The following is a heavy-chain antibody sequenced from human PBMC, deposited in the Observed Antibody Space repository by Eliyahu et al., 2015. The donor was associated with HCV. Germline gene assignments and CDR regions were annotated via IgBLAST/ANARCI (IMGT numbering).Heavy chain of an antibody. CDR2: INXSGST. Sequence: QVQLQESGPGLVKPSXTLSLTXTVSGGSISSYYWXWXRQSPGKGLEWIGYINXSGSTNYNPSLKSRVTISVDTSKNQFYLEVSPVTAADTAVYYCARRGYSYGHGGFDYWGQGTLVTVSS. D-gene: IGHD5-18*01. J-gene: IGHJ4*02. CDR1: GGSISSYY. V-gene: IGHV4-59*01. CDR3: ARRGYSYGHGGFDY.